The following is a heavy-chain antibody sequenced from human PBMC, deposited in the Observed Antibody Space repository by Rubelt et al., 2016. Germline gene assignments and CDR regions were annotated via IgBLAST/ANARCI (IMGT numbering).Heavy chain of an antibody. V-gene: IGHV1-18*01. CDR1: GYTFTSYG. D-gene: IGHD6-13*01. Sequence: QVQLVQSGAEVKKPGASVKVSCKASGYTFTSYGISWVRQAPGQGLEWMGWISAYNGNTNYAQKLEGRATMTKDTCTSTAYMGVRMLRSDDTAVYYCAGDEPYSSSWYDYWGQGTLVTVSS. J-gene: IGHJ4*02. CDR3: AGDEPYSSSWYDY. CDR2: ISAYNGNT.